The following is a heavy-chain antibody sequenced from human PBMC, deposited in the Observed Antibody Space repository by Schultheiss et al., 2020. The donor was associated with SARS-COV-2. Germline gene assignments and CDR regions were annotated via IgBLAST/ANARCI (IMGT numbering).Heavy chain of an antibody. J-gene: IGHJ5*02. D-gene: IGHD3-3*01. CDR1: GFTFSSYA. CDR3: AKGRVYDFWSGYYKS. CDR2: ISGSGGST. Sequence: GGSLRLSCAASGFTFSSYAMHWVRQAPGKGLEWVSGISGSGGSTYYADSVKGRFTISRDNSKNTLYLQMNSLRAEDTAVYYCAKGRVYDFWSGYYKSWGQGTLVTVSS. V-gene: IGHV3-23*01.